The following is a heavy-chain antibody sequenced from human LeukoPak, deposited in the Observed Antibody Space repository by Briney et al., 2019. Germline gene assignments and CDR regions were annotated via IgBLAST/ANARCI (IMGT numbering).Heavy chain of an antibody. Sequence: GGSLRLSCAASGLTFSDYSMTWVRQAPGKGLEWVAEISYDGGNTYYADSVKGRFTISRDNSKNTLYLQMNSLRAEDTAVYYCAKEGTGIHFDYWGQGTLVTVSS. CDR2: ISYDGGNT. V-gene: IGHV3-30-3*01. D-gene: IGHD1-1*01. J-gene: IGHJ4*02. CDR3: AKEGTGIHFDY. CDR1: GLTFSDYS.